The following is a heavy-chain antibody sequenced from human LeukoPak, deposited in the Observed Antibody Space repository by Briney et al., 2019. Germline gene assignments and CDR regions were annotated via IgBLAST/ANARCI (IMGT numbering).Heavy chain of an antibody. CDR2: ISSVSSYT. V-gene: IGHV3-11*05. CDR3: AKGGPGHLDY. J-gene: IGHJ4*02. D-gene: IGHD5-12*01. CDR1: GFTFNDYY. Sequence: PGGSLRLSCAASGFTFNDYYMSWIRQAPGKGLEWVSYISSVSSYTDYADSVKGRFTISRDNSKNSLYLQMNSLRTEDTALYYCAKGGPGHLDYWGQGTLVTVSS.